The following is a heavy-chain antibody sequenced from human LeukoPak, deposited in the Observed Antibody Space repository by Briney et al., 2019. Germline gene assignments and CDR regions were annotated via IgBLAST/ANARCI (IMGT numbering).Heavy chain of an antibody. V-gene: IGHV4-34*01. Sequence: SETLSLTCAVSGGSFSGYYWSWIRQPPGKGLEWIGEINHSGSTNYNPSLKSRVTISVDTSMNQFSLKLSSVTAADTAVYYCARGLGYSSSLLPGGYWGQGTLVTVSS. CDR2: INHSGST. J-gene: IGHJ4*02. CDR3: ARGLGYSSSLLPGGY. D-gene: IGHD6-6*01. CDR1: GGSFSGYY.